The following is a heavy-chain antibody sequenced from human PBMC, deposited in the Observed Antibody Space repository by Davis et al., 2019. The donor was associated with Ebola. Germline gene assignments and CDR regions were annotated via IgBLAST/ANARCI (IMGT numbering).Heavy chain of an antibody. CDR2: ISHSGST. J-gene: IGHJ4*02. CDR1: GGSFSGYY. D-gene: IGHD5-18*01. Sequence: SDTLSLTCPVHGGSFSGYYWSWIRQPPGKGLEWIGEISHSGSTNYNPSLKSRVTISVDTSKNQFSLKLSSVTAADTAVYYCARVDTAMAFDYWGQGTLVTVSS. CDR3: ARVDTAMAFDY. V-gene: IGHV4-34*01.